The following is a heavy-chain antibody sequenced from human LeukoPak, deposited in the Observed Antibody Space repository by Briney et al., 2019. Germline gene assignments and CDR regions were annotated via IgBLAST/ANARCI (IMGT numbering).Heavy chain of an antibody. J-gene: IGHJ4*02. CDR3: ARGHTYVYGPRTRTLVGSAFDY. D-gene: IGHD5/OR15-5a*01. Sequence: SETLSLTCAVYGGSFSGYYWSWIRQPPGKGLEWIGEINHSGSTNYNPSLKSRVTISVDTSKNQFFLKLSSVTAAYTAVYYCARGHTYVYGPRTRTLVGSAFDYWGQGTLVTVSS. V-gene: IGHV4-34*01. CDR2: INHSGST. CDR1: GGSFSGYY.